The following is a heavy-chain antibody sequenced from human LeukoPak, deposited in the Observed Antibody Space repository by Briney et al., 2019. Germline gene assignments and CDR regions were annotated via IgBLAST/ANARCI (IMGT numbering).Heavy chain of an antibody. Sequence: ASVKVSCKTSGYTFTNYGISWVRQAPGQGLEWMGWISGYNGNTNYVQKFRGRVAMTADTSTSTVYTELGSLRSDDTAVYYCARDIATVQHQDWGQGTLVTVSS. CDR1: GYTFTNYG. CDR3: ARDIATVQHQD. J-gene: IGHJ4*02. V-gene: IGHV1-18*01. D-gene: IGHD1-1*01. CDR2: ISGYNGNT.